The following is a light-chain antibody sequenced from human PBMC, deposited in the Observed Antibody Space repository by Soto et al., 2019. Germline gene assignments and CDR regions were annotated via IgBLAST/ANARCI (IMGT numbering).Light chain of an antibody. Sequence: EIVLTQSPATLSLSPGERATLSCRTSQSVSSYFAWYQQKPGRAPRLLIYDASNRATGIPARFIGSGSGTDFTLTISSLEPEDFAVYYCQQRSNWPITFGQGTRLDIK. V-gene: IGKV3-11*01. CDR3: QQRSNWPIT. CDR1: QSVSSY. CDR2: DAS. J-gene: IGKJ5*01.